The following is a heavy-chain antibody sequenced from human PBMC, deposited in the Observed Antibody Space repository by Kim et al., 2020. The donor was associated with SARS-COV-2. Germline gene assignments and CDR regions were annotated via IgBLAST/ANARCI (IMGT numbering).Heavy chain of an antibody. J-gene: IGHJ6*02. CDR2: INAGNGNT. CDR3: SRDLAVVPAARLYYYYYGMDV. D-gene: IGHD2-2*01. V-gene: IGHV1-3*01. Sequence: ASVKVSCKASGYTFTSYAMHWVRQAPGQRLEWMGWINAGNGNTKYSQKFQGRVTITRDTSASTAYMELSSLRSEDTAVYYCSRDLAVVPAARLYYYYYGMDVWGHGTTVTVSS. CDR1: GYTFTSYA.